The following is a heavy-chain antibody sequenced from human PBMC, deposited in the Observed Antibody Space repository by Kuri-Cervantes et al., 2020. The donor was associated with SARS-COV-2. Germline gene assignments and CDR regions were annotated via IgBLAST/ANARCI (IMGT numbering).Heavy chain of an antibody. V-gene: IGHV4-34*01. D-gene: IGHD6-19*01. Sequence: SETLSLTCAVYGGSFSGYYWSWIRQPPGKGLEWIGEINHSGSTNYNPSLKRRVTISVDTSKNQFSLKLSSVTAADTAVYYCARGRDKRYSSGSYYYGMDVWGQGTTVTVSS. CDR3: ARGRDKRYSSGSYYYGMDV. J-gene: IGHJ6*02. CDR2: INHSGST. CDR1: GGSFSGYY.